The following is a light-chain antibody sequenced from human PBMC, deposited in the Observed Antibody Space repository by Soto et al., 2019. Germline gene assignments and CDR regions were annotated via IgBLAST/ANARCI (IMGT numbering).Light chain of an antibody. CDR2: AAS. Sequence: DIQMTQSPSFVSASVGDRVTITCRASQDINNCLAWYQQKPGKAPKLLIYAASTLHSGVPSRFSGSGSGTDFTLTLSSLDTEDFATYYFQEAKSFDCTFGQGTKLEIK. CDR1: QDINNC. V-gene: IGKV1-12*01. CDR3: QEAKSFDCT. J-gene: IGKJ2*02.